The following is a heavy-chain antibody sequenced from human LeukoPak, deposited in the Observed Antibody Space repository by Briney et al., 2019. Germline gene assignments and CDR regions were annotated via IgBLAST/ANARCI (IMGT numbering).Heavy chain of an antibody. CDR3: ARDIGEHSSGWYYTQRWFDY. J-gene: IGHJ4*02. V-gene: IGHV4-39*07. CDR2: IYYSGST. D-gene: IGHD6-19*01. Sequence: SETLSLTCTVSGGSFSSSSYYWGWIRQPPGKGLEWIGSIYYSGSTYYNPSLKSRVTISVDTSKNQFSLKLSSVTAADTAVYYCARDIGEHSSGWYYTQRWFDYWGQGTLVTVSS. CDR1: GGSFSSSSYY.